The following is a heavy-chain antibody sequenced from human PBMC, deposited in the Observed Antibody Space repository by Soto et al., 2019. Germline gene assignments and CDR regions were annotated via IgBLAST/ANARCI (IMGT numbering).Heavy chain of an antibody. CDR3: ARDQYDFRSGSYYYAMEV. J-gene: IGHJ6*02. CDR1: GGSVSSESHY. V-gene: IGHV4-61*01. Sequence: QVQLQESGPGLVKPSETLSLTCTESGGSVSSESHYWSWIRQTPGKGLEWIGYIYYTGSTNYNPSLKGRVTMSVDTSRDQVSLRLRSVTRADTAVYYCARDQYDFRSGSYYYAMEVWGQGTKVTVSS. D-gene: IGHD3-3*01. CDR2: IYYTGST.